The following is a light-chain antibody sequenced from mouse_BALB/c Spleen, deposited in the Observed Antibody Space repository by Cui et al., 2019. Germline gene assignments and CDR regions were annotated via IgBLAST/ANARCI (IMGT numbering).Light chain of an antibody. CDR1: SSVSY. J-gene: IGKJ4*01. Sequence: QIVLTQSPALMSASPGDKVTMTCSASSSVSYMYWYQQKPRSSPKPWIYLTSNLASGVPARFSGSGSGTSYSLTISSMEAEDAATYYCQQWSSNPFTFGSGTKLEI. CDR3: QQWSSNPFT. CDR2: LTS. V-gene: IGKV4-68*01.